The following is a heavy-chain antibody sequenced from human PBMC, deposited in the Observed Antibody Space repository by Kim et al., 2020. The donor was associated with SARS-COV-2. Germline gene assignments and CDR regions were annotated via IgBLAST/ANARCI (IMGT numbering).Heavy chain of an antibody. J-gene: IGHJ4*02. Sequence: SRVTISVDKSKSQFSLTLSSVTAADTAVYYCARGGSSSNWYDFDYWGQGTLVTVSS. V-gene: IGHV4-4*02. CDR3: ARGGSSSNWYDFDY. D-gene: IGHD6-13*01.